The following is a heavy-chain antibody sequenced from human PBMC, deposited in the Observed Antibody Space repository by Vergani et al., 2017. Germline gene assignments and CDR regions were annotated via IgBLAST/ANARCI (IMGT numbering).Heavy chain of an antibody. CDR1: GGSFSGYY. CDR2: INHSGST. V-gene: IGHV4-34*01. CDR3: ARGRLVAQKYFQH. J-gene: IGHJ1*01. D-gene: IGHD5-12*01. Sequence: QVQLQQWGAGLLKPSATLSLTCAVYGGSFSGYYWSWIRQPPGKGLEWIGEINHSGSTNYNPSLKSRVTISVDTSKNQFSLKLSSVTAADTAVYYCARGRLVAQKYFQHWGQGTLVTVSS.